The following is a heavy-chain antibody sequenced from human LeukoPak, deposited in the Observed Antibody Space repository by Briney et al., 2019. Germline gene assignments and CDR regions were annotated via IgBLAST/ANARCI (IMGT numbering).Heavy chain of an antibody. CDR3: ARDGLNDAFDI. J-gene: IGHJ3*02. Sequence: GGSLRLTCAASGFIVSSNYMNWVRQAPGKGLEWVSSISSSSSYIYYADSVKGRFTISRDNAKNSLYLQMNSLRAEDTAVYYCARDGLNDAFDIWGQGTMVTVSS. D-gene: IGHD3-16*01. CDR2: ISSSSSYI. CDR1: GFIVSSNY. V-gene: IGHV3-21*01.